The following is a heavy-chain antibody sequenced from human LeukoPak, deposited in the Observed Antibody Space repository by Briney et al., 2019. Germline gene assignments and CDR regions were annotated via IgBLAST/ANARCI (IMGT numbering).Heavy chain of an antibody. CDR2: IRSQANSYAT. V-gene: IGHV3-73*01. CDR1: GFSFSGSA. CDR3: TARGIAVAGGVQH. Sequence: AGGSLKLSCAASGFSFSGSAMHWVRQASGKGLEWVGRIRSQANSYATAYAASVRGRFTISRDDSKDTAYLQTNSLETEDTAVYYCTARGIAVAGGVQHWGQGTLVTVSS. D-gene: IGHD6-19*01. J-gene: IGHJ1*01.